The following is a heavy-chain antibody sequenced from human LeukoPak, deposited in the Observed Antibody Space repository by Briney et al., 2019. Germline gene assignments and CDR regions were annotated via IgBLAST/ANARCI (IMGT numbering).Heavy chain of an antibody. Sequence: SVKVSCKASGGTFISYAISWVRQAPGQGLEWMGRIIPIFGIANYAQKFQGRVTITADKSTSTAYMELSSLRSEDTAVYYCARCSRGYSYGSFDYWGQGTLVTVSS. CDR1: GGTFISYA. CDR3: ARCSRGYSYGSFDY. CDR2: IIPIFGIA. D-gene: IGHD5-18*01. J-gene: IGHJ4*02. V-gene: IGHV1-69*04.